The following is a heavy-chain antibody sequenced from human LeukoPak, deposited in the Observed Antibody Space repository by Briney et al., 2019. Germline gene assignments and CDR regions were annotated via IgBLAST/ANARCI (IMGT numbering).Heavy chain of an antibody. CDR2: ISWNSGSI. Sequence: GGSLRLSCAASGFTFDDYAMHWVRQALGKGLEWVLGISWNSGSIGYADSVKGRFTISRDNAKNSLYLQMNSLRAEDMALYYCAKDRGYVSASSGFDYWGQGTLVTVSS. CDR1: GFTFDDYA. D-gene: IGHD6-19*01. CDR3: AKDRGYVSASSGFDY. J-gene: IGHJ4*02. V-gene: IGHV3-9*03.